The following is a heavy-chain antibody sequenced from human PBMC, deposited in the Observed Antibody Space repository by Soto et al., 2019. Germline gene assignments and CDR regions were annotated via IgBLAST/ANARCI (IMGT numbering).Heavy chain of an antibody. CDR3: ARQPPGIAVDGPDYSYGMDV. CDR2: IYPGDSDT. CDR1: GYSFTSYW. V-gene: IGHV5-51*01. D-gene: IGHD6-19*01. J-gene: IGHJ6*02. Sequence: GESLETSCKGSGYSFTSYWIGWVRQMPGKGLEWMGIIYPGDSDTRYSPSFQGQVTIPADKSISTAYLQWSSLQASDTAMYYCARQPPGIAVDGPDYSYGMDVWGQGTMVTVSS.